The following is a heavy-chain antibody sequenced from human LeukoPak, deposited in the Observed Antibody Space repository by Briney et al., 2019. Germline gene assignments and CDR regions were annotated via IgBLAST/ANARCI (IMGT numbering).Heavy chain of an antibody. CDR3: ARDTTLVVPAATLDY. J-gene: IGHJ4*02. Sequence: GGSLRLSCAASGFTFSSYSMNWVRQAPGKGLEWVSSISSSSSYIYYEDSVKGRFTISRDNAKNSLYLQMNSLRAEDTAVYYCARDTTLVVPAATLDYWGQGTLVTVSS. CDR2: ISSSSSYI. V-gene: IGHV3-21*01. D-gene: IGHD2-2*01. CDR1: GFTFSSYS.